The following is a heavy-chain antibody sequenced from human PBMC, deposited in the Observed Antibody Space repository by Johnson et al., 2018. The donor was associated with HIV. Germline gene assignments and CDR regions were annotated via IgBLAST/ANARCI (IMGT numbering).Heavy chain of an antibody. CDR1: GFTFSSYP. V-gene: IGHV3-30*04. D-gene: IGHD6-13*01. J-gene: IGHJ3*02. Sequence: QVQLVESGGGVVQPGRSLRLSCAASGFTFSSYPMHWVRQAPGKGLEWVAVISYDGSNEYYADSVRGRFTISRDNSKNTLYLQMNSLRAGDTAVYYCARHKGQQYDTFDIWGQGTMVTVSS. CDR2: ISYDGSNE. CDR3: ARHKGQQYDTFDI.